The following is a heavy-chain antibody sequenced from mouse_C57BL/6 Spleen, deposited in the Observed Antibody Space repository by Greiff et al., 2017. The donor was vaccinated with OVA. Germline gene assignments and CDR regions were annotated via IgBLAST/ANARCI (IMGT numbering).Heavy chain of an antibody. J-gene: IGHJ2*01. CDR3: ARGWQLRDYFDY. V-gene: IGHV1-69*01. D-gene: IGHD3-2*02. Sequence: VQLQESGAELVMPGASVKLSCKASGYTFTSYWMHWVKQRPGQGLEWIGEIDPSDSYTNYNQKFKGKSTLTVDKSSSTAYMQLSSLTSEDSAVYYCARGWQLRDYFDYWGQGTTLTVSS. CDR2: IDPSDSYT. CDR1: GYTFTSYW.